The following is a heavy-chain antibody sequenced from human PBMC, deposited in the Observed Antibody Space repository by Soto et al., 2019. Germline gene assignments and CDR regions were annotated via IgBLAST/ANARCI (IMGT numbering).Heavy chain of an antibody. V-gene: IGHV3-48*03. CDR1: GFTFSSYE. Sequence: EVQLVESGGGLVQAGGSLRLFCAVSGFTFSSYEMNWVRQAPGKGLEWVSYIGTSGKTIYYADSLRGRFTISRDNAKNSVYLQMNSLRAEDTAVYYCTSAERGKTGVRVWGQGTLVTVSS. J-gene: IGHJ4*02. CDR3: TSAERGKTGVRV. CDR2: IGTSGKTI. D-gene: IGHD1-1*01.